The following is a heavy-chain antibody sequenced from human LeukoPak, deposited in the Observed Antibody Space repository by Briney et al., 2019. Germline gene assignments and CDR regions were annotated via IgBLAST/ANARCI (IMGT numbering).Heavy chain of an antibody. CDR2: ISSSSTI. CDR3: ARDRSIAARLDY. J-gene: IGHJ4*02. D-gene: IGHD6-13*01. V-gene: IGHV3-48*01. Sequence: AGGSLRLSCAASGFTFSSYSMNWVRQAPGKGLEWVSYISSSSTIYYADSVKGRFTISRDNAKNSLYLQMNSLRAEDTAVYYCARDRSIAARLDYWGQGTLVTVSP. CDR1: GFTFSSYS.